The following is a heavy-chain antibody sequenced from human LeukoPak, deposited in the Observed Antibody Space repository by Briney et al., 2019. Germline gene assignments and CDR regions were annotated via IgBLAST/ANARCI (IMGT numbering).Heavy chain of an antibody. CDR2: XIDIGVST. V-gene: IGHV3-23*01. CDR1: RFAFTXXX. Sequence: ASRFAFTXXXXXWVRXAPGXXXXXXXXXIDIGVSTFYADSVKGRFTISRDNSKSTLYLQMHSLRAEDTAVYYCAKMDGRDSTYDTIDYWGQGTLVTVSS. D-gene: IGHD3-22*01. J-gene: IGHJ4*02. CDR3: AKMDGRDSTYDTIDY.